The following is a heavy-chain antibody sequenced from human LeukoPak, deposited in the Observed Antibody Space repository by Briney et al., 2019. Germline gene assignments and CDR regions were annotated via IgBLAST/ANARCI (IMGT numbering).Heavy chain of an antibody. CDR3: ARHDPRGEPARLGFFDY. D-gene: IGHD6-6*01. V-gene: IGHV4-59*08. CDR2: IYYSESA. Sequence: PSETLSLTCTVSGDSVSSYYWSWIRQPPGKRLEWIGCIYYSESATYNPSLKSRVTISVDTSKNQFSLNLSSVTAADTAVYYCARHDPRGEPARLGFFDYWGQGTLVTVSS. J-gene: IGHJ4*02. CDR1: GDSVSSYY.